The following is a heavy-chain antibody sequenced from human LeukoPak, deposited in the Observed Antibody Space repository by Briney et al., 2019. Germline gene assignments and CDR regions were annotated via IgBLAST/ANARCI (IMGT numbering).Heavy chain of an antibody. Sequence: SETLSLTCAVSGGSFGDFYWSWIRQPPGKGLEWIGEINHSGYTNYYPSLKSRVTILVDTSKNQFSLRLSSVTAADSAVYYCARNDYFGINNGMDVWGQGTTVTVS. V-gene: IGHV4-34*01. J-gene: IGHJ6*02. D-gene: IGHD2/OR15-2a*01. CDR2: INHSGYT. CDR1: GGSFGDFY. CDR3: ARNDYFGINNGMDV.